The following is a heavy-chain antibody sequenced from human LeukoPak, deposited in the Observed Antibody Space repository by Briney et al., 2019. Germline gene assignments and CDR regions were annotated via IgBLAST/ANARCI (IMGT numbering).Heavy chain of an antibody. D-gene: IGHD6-19*01. CDR1: GGSISSGSYY. Sequence: SETLSLTCTVSGGSISSGSYYWSWIRQPAGKGLEWIGRIYTSGSTNYNPSLKSRVTISVDTSKNQFSLKLSSVTAADTAVYYCARGTLYRGWSYHLDFWGQGSQVTVSS. V-gene: IGHV4-61*02. J-gene: IGHJ4*02. CDR3: ARGTLYRGWSYHLDF. CDR2: IYTSGST.